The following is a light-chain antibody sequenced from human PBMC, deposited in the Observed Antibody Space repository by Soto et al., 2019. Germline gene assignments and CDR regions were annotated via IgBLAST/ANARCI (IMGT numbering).Light chain of an antibody. CDR2: DAS. J-gene: IGKJ1*01. Sequence: EIVMTQSPASPSVSPGERATLPCGAGQSLRRSLAWYKQKPGQVPRLLIYDASTRATGIPARFSGSGSGTEFTLTISSLQSEDFAVYYCQQYNYWPRTFGQGTKVDI. V-gene: IGKV3D-15*01. CDR1: QSLRRS. CDR3: QQYNYWPRT.